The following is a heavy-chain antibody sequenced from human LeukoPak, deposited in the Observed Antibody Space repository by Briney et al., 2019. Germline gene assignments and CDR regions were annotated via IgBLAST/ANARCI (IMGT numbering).Heavy chain of an antibody. CDR2: IHYSGSI. V-gene: IGHV4-31*03. Sequence: PSETLSLTCTVSGGSVSSSSYYWSWIRQHPGKGPEWIGHIHYSGSIHYNPSLRSRATISVDTSKRQFSLRVSSVTAADTAVYYCARGEDTSKARYWSQGTLVTVST. CDR1: GGSVSSSSYY. D-gene: IGHD5-18*01. CDR3: ARGEDTSKARY. J-gene: IGHJ4*02.